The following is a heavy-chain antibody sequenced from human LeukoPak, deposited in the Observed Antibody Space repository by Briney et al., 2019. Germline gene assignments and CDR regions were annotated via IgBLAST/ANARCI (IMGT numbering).Heavy chain of an antibody. J-gene: IGHJ5*02. D-gene: IGHD2-2*01. V-gene: IGHV1-69*05. CDR2: IIPIFGTA. CDR1: GGTFSSSA. CDR3: ARDKDCSSTRCSGMFDP. Sequence: GASVKVSCKASGGTFSSSAIIWVRQAPGQGLEWMGGIIPIFGTANYAQKFQGRVTITTDESTSTAYMELSSLRSEDTAVYYCARDKDCSSTRCSGMFDPWGQGTLVTVSS.